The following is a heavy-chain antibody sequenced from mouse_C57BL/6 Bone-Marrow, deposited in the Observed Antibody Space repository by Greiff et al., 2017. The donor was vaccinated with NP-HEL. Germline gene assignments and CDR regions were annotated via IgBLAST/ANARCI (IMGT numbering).Heavy chain of an antibody. Sequence: VQLQQPGAELVRPGSSVKLSCKASGYTFTSYWMDWVKQRPGQGLEWIGNIYPSDSETHYNQKFKDKATLTVDKSSSTAYMQLSSLTSGDSAVYYCARGSFTTVVAGDYWGQGTSVTVSS. V-gene: IGHV1-61*01. D-gene: IGHD1-1*01. J-gene: IGHJ4*01. CDR2: IYPSDSET. CDR3: ARGSFTTVVAGDY. CDR1: GYTFTSYW.